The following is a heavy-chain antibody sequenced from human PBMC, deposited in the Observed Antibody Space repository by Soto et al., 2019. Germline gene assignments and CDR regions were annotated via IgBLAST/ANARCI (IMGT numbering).Heavy chain of an antibody. Sequence: ASVKVSCKASGYTFTGYYMHWVRQAPGQGLEWMGWINPNSGGTNYAQKFQGWVTMTRDTSISTAYMELSSLRSEDTAVYYCARGHGYSAPLDYMDVWGKGTTVTVSS. V-gene: IGHV1-2*04. CDR3: ARGHGYSAPLDYMDV. CDR2: INPNSGGT. J-gene: IGHJ6*03. D-gene: IGHD2-15*01. CDR1: GYTFTGYY.